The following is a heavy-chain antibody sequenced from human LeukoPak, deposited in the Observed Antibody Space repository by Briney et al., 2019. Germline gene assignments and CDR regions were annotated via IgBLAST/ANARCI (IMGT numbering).Heavy chain of an antibody. Sequence: PGGSLTLSCAASGFTFRNFGMHWVRQAPGKGLEWVAFIRFDGRHDYYVDSLKGRLTISRDNSKNMFHLQLNSLRAEDTAVYAKDYSDSRVADVFFEYWGQGTLVTVSS. CDR3: DYSDSRVADVFFEY. CDR1: GFTFRNFG. CDR2: IRFDGRHD. J-gene: IGHJ4*02. D-gene: IGHD2-15*01. V-gene: IGHV3-30*02.